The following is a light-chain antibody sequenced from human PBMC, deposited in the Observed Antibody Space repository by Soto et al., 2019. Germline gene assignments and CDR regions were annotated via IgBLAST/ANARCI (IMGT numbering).Light chain of an antibody. V-gene: IGKV1-39*01. J-gene: IGKJ1*01. CDR3: QQSYSTPPT. CDR2: TSS. Sequence: DIQMTQSPASLSASVGDRVTISCRASQSIGRNLNWYQQKPGKAPKLLIFTSSSLQSGVPSRFSGSGSGTDFIFTIINLQPEDFATYFCQQSYSTPPTFGQGTKVEIK. CDR1: QSIGRN.